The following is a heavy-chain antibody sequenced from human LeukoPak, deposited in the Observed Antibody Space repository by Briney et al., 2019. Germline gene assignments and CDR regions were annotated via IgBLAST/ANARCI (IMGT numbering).Heavy chain of an antibody. J-gene: IGHJ4*02. Sequence: SETLSLTCTVSGDSITNNNCYWGWVRQPPGKGLEWIASIYYSGSTYYNPSLKSRVTISVDTSKNQFSLKLSSVTAADTAVYYCARERIAARTLDYWGQGTLVTVSS. D-gene: IGHD6-6*01. V-gene: IGHV4-39*07. CDR2: IYYSGST. CDR3: ARERIAARTLDY. CDR1: GDSITNNNCY.